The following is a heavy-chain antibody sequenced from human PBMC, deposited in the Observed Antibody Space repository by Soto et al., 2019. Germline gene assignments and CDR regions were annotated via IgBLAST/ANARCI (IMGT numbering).Heavy chain of an antibody. CDR2: ISYDGSNK. D-gene: IGHD4-17*01. Sequence: QVQLVESGGGVVQPGRSLRLSCAASGFTFSSYAMHLVRQAPGKGLEWVAVISYDGSNKYYADSVKGRFTISRDNSKNTLYLQMNSLRAEDTAVYYCARERAVTTWYFDYWGQGTLVTVSS. CDR3: ARERAVTTWYFDY. V-gene: IGHV3-30-3*01. CDR1: GFTFSSYA. J-gene: IGHJ4*02.